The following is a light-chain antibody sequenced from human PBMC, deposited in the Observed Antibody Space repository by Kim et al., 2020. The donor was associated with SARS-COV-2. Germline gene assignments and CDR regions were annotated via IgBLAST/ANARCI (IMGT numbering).Light chain of an antibody. CDR1: QTVSSGY. V-gene: IGKV3-20*01. CDR2: GAS. J-gene: IGKJ2*01. CDR3: QQYGSSPYT. Sequence: LTQGERAALSCGASQTVSSGYLAWYQQKPGQTPRLLIYGASARAAGIPDRFSGSGSGTDFTLTISRLEPEDFAVYYCQQYGSSPYTFGQGTKLEI.